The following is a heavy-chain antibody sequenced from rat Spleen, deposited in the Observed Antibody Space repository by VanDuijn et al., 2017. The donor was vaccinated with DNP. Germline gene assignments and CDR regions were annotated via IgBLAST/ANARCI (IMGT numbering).Heavy chain of an antibody. CDR1: GFTFNKDW. D-gene: IGHD4-1*01. V-gene: IGHV5-31*01. CDR3: ASGFGWFAY. Sequence: EVQLVESGGDPVQPGRSLTLSCVVSGFTFNKDWMTWVRQVPGKGLEWIASITTGGEITYYPDSVKGRFTISRDHATNTLYLRLNSLRSEDTAIYYCASGFGWFAYWGQGTLVTVSS. CDR2: ITTGGEIT. J-gene: IGHJ3*01.